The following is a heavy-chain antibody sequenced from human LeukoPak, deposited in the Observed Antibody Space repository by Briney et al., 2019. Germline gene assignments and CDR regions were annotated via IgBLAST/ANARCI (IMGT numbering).Heavy chain of an antibody. V-gene: IGHV4-34*01. CDR3: ARRIYVWGSYRPYFDY. Sequence: SETLSLTCAVYGGSFSGYYWSWLRQPPGKGLEWIGEINHSGSTNYNPSLKSRVTISVDTSKNQFSLKLSSVTAADTAVYYCARRIYVWGSYRPYFDYWGQGTLVTVSS. D-gene: IGHD3-16*02. J-gene: IGHJ4*02. CDR1: GGSFSGYY. CDR2: INHSGST.